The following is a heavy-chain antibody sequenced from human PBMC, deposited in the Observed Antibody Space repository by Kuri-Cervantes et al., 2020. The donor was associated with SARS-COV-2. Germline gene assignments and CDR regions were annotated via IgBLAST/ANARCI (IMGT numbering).Heavy chain of an antibody. CDR1: GYSISSCDLW. J-gene: IGHJ4*02. CDR2: IYWDDDK. D-gene: IGHD6-6*01. V-gene: IGHV2-5*02. Sequence: TLSLTCAVSGYSISSCDLWGWVRQPPGKGLDWLALIYWDDDKRYSPSLKSRLTITKDTSKNQVVLTMTNMDPVDTATYYCAHSRSSSSAGIDYWGQGTLVTVSS. CDR3: AHSRSSSSAGIDY.